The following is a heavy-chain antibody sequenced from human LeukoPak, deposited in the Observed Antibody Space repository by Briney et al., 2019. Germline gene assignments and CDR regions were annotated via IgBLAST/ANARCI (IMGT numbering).Heavy chain of an antibody. Sequence: SETLSLTCSVSGGSISSGGYSWNWIRQPPGKGLEWIGYIYHSGSTYYNPSLKSRVTISVDRSKNQFSLKLSSVTAADTAVYYCAREVTVLLWFGEPTNWFDPWGQGTLVTVSS. D-gene: IGHD3-10*01. V-gene: IGHV4-30-2*01. CDR3: AREVTVLLWFGEPTNWFDP. J-gene: IGHJ5*02. CDR1: GGSISSGGYS. CDR2: IYHSGST.